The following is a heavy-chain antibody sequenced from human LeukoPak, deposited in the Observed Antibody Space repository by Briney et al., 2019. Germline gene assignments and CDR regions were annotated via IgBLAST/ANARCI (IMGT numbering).Heavy chain of an antibody. V-gene: IGHV4-34*01. CDR1: GGSFSGYY. Sequence: PSETLSLTCAVYGGSFSGYYWSWIRQPPGKGLEWIGEINHSGSTNYNPSLKIRVTISVDTSKNQFSLKLSSVTAADTAVYYCARVVVATIPSWFDPWGQGTLVTVSS. J-gene: IGHJ5*02. CDR3: ARVVVATIPSWFDP. CDR2: INHSGST. D-gene: IGHD5-12*01.